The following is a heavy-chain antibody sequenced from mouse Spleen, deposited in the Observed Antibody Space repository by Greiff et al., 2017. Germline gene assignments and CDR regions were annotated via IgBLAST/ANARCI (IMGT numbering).Heavy chain of an antibody. V-gene: IGHV3-2*02. CDR1: GYSITSDYA. Sequence: EVQGVESGPGLVKPSQSLSLTCTVTGYSITSDYAWNWIRQFPGNKLEWMGYISYSGSTSYNPSLKSRISITRDTSKNQFFLQLNSVTTEDTATYYCARRTAYYAMDYWGQGTSVTVSS. CDR3: ARRTAYYAMDY. CDR2: ISYSGST. J-gene: IGHJ4*01. D-gene: IGHD1-2*01.